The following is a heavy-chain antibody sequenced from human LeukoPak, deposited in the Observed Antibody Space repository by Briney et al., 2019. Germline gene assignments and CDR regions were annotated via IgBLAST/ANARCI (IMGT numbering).Heavy chain of an antibody. Sequence: ASVKVSRKASGYTFTGYYMHWVRQAPGQGLEWMGWINPNSGGTNYAQKLQGRVTMTTDTSTSTAYMELRSLRSDDTAVYYCARDQYLGRTFDIWGQGTMVTVSS. CDR2: INPNSGGT. CDR1: GYTFTGYY. D-gene: IGHD3-16*01. J-gene: IGHJ3*02. CDR3: ARDQYLGRTFDI. V-gene: IGHV1-2*02.